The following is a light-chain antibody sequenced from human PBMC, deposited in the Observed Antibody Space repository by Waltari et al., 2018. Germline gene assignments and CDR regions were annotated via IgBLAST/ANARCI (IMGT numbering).Light chain of an antibody. CDR1: SSDIGGYKV. V-gene: IGLV2-8*01. Sequence: QSALTQPPSASASPGQSVTISCPGTSSDIGGYKVFSWFQQHPGKAPKLVIYDVNERPSGVPDRFSGSKSGSTATLTVSGLQAEDEADYYCSSYGGKNNLIFGGGTTLTV. CDR3: SSYGGKNNLI. J-gene: IGLJ2*01. CDR2: DVN.